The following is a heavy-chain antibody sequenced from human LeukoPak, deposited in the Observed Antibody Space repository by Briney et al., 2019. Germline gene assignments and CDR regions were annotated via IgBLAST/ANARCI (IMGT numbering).Heavy chain of an antibody. V-gene: IGHV3-23*01. CDR3: AKGGAVDGTLKFDY. CDR2: VTGGGDTT. D-gene: IGHD1-1*01. Sequence: GGSLRLSCTATGFTFNNYAMSWVRQAPGRGLEWVSPVTGGGDTTHYADAVRGRFTITRDNSQNTLYLRMNSLRVEDTAMYFCAKGGAVDGTLKFDYWGQGTLVTVSS. CDR1: GFTFNNYA. J-gene: IGHJ4*02.